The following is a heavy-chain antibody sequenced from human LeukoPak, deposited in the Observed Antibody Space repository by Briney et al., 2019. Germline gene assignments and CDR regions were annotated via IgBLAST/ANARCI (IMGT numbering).Heavy chain of an antibody. CDR1: GGSSSGYY. D-gene: IGHD3-10*01. CDR3: ARTNGYYGSGSSP. J-gene: IGHJ5*02. Sequence: SETLSLTCAVYGGSSSGYYWSWIRQPPGKGLEWIGEINHSGSTNYNPSLKSRVTISVDTSKNQFSLKLSSVTAADTAVYYCARTNGYYGSGSSPWGQGTLVTVSS. CDR2: INHSGST. V-gene: IGHV4-34*01.